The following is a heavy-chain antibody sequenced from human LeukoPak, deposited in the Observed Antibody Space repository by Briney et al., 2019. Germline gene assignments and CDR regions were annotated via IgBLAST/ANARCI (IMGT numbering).Heavy chain of an antibody. D-gene: IGHD2-21*02. CDR1: GFTFSSYG. CDR2: ISRSGATI. Sequence: PGRSLRLSCAASGFTFSSYGMHWVRQAPGKGPEWISYISRSGATIYYADSVKGRFTISRGNAKNSLYLQMSSLGAEDTAIYYCSRDRGGGDIYFDYWGQGTLVTVSS. J-gene: IGHJ4*02. CDR3: SRDRGGGDIYFDY. V-gene: IGHV3-48*04.